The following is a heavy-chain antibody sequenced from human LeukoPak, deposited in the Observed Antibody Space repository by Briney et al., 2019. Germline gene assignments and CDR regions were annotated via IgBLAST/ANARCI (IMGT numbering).Heavy chain of an antibody. CDR2: ICYSGNT. Sequence: SETLSLTCTVSGGHISSSTYHWGWIRQPPGKGLEWSGSICYSGNTYYNPSLESRVNISGDTSKNQFSLKLSSVTAADTAVYYCARVEAYCSSTSCYTISFDYWGQGTLVTVSS. CDR3: ARVEAYCSSTSCYTISFDY. V-gene: IGHV4-39*07. CDR1: GGHISSSTYH. D-gene: IGHD2-2*02. J-gene: IGHJ4*02.